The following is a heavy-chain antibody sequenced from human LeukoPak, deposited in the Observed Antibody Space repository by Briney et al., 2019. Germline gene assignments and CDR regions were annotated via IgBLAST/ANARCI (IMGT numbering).Heavy chain of an antibody. CDR2: IIPIFGTA. CDR1: GGTFSSYA. J-gene: IGHJ4*02. CDR3: AAVLGYYDSSGYYDLDY. V-gene: IGHV1-69*05. D-gene: IGHD3-22*01. Sequence: SVKVSCKASGGTFSSYAISWVRQAPGQGLEWMGRIIPIFGTADYAQKFQGRVTITTDESTSTAYMELSSLRSEDTAVYYCAAVLGYYDSSGYYDLDYWGQGTLVTVSS.